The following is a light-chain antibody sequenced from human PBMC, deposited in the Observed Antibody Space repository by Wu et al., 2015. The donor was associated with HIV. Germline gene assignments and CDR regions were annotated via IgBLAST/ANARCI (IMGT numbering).Light chain of an antibody. CDR2: GTS. CDR3: QQCGSSPLT. V-gene: IGKV3-20*01. Sequence: EIVMTQSPATLSLSPGERATLSCRASQSVSSSTLSWYQQKPGQAPRLLIYGTSTRAPGVPARFSGSGSGTDFTLTISRLEPEDFAVYYCQQCGSSPLTFGGGTKVEIK. CDR1: QSVSSST. J-gene: IGKJ4*01.